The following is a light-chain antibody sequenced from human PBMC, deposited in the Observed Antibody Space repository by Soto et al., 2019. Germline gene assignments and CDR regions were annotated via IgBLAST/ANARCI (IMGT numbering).Light chain of an antibody. J-gene: IGLJ1*01. V-gene: IGLV1-47*01. CDR1: SSNIGSNY. Sequence: QSVLTQPPSASGTPGQGVTISCSGSSSNIGSNYVYWYQQLPGTAPKLLIYKNNQRPSGVPDRFSASKSGTSASLAIRGLRSDDEADYYCSSWDGSLSGYFFGAGTKVTVL. CDR2: KNN. CDR3: SSWDGSLSGYF.